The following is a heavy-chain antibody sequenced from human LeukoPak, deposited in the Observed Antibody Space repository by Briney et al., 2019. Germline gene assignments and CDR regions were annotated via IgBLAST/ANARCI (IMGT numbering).Heavy chain of an antibody. CDR1: GFTVSSNY. D-gene: IGHD3-3*01. CDR3: ATDGDFWSGDFDY. Sequence: GGSLRLSCAASGFTVSSNYMSWVRQAPGKGLEWVSVIYSGGNTYYTDSVKGRFTISRDNSKNTVYLQMNNLRAEDTAVYYCATDGDFWSGDFDYWGQGTLVTVSS. CDR2: IYSGGNT. V-gene: IGHV3-66*01. J-gene: IGHJ4*02.